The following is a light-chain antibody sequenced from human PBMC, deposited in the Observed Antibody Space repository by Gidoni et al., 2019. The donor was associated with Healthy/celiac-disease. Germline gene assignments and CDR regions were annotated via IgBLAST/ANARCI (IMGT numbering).Light chain of an antibody. CDR3: QQYGSPGT. CDR2: GAS. Sequence: EIVLTQSPGTLSLSPGERATLSCRASQSVSSSYLAWYLQKPGQAPRLLIYGASSRATGIPDRFSGSGSGTDFTLTISRLEPEDFAVYYCQQYGSPGTFGQGTKLEIK. V-gene: IGKV3-20*01. J-gene: IGKJ2*02. CDR1: QSVSSSY.